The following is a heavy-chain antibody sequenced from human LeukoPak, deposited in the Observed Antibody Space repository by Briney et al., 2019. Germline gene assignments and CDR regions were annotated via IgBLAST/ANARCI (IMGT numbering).Heavy chain of an antibody. CDR2: ISSSGSTK. CDR3: ARLRYCSSSSCYGLYYFDH. CDR1: GFIFSDYY. V-gene: IGHV3-11*01. D-gene: IGHD2-2*01. J-gene: IGHJ4*02. Sequence: PGGSLRLSCAASGFIFSDYYMSWIRQAPGKGLEWISYISSSGSTKYYADSVKGRFTISRDNAKNSLYLQMNSLRAEDTAVYYCARLRYCSSSSCYGLYYFDHWGQGTLVTVSS.